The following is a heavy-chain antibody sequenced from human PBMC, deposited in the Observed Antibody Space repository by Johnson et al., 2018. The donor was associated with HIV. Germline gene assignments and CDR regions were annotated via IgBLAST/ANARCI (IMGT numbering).Heavy chain of an antibody. V-gene: IGHV3-33*06. CDR1: GFTFSSYG. J-gene: IGHJ3*02. D-gene: IGHD1-26*01. CDR3: AKRHGPIVGATQDAVDI. CDR2: IWYDGSNK. Sequence: QVQLVESGGGVVQPGRSLRLSCAASGFTFSSYGMYWVRQAPGKGLEWVAVIWYDGSNKYYADSVKGRFTISRDNSKNTLYLQMNSLRAEDTAVYYCAKRHGPIVGATQDAVDIWGQGTMVTVSS.